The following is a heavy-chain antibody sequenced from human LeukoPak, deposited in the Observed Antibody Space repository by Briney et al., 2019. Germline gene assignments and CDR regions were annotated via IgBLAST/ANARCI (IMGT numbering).Heavy chain of an antibody. CDR1: GYTFTGYY. V-gene: IGHV1-2*02. CDR3: ARLRGYGETDY. Sequence: ASVEVSCKASGYTFTGYYIHWVRQAPGQGLEWMGWINPKSGGTNYAQKFQGRVTMTRDTSINTAYMDLSRLRSDDTAVYYCARLRGYGETDYWGQGTLVTVSS. J-gene: IGHJ4*02. D-gene: IGHD4-17*01. CDR2: INPKSGGT.